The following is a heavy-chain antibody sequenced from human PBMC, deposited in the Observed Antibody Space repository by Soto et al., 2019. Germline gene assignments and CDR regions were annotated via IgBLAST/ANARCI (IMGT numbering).Heavy chain of an antibody. Sequence: GAPVKLARKSFGYSKTVYARSRRIMDPGQKIEWRGWINGGNADTKYSQKFQGRVSITRDTSASTVYMELSSLISEDTAVYYCAMGPVDRGVTSWVPSDYWRHGSLVTGSS. D-gene: IGHD3-10*01. J-gene: IGHJ4*01. CDR2: INGGNADT. CDR1: GYSKTVYA. V-gene: IGHV1-3*01. CDR3: AMGPVDRGVTSWVPSDY.